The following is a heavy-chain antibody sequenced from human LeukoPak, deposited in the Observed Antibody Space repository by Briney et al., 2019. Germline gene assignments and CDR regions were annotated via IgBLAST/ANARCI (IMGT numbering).Heavy chain of an antibody. D-gene: IGHD2-2*01. V-gene: IGHV4-59*01. CDR3: ARTLGEYQLLLNNWFDP. CDR2: IYYSGST. Sequence: SETLSLTCTVSGGSISSYYWSWIRQPPGKGLEWIGYIYYSGSTNYNPSLKSRVTISVDTSKNQFSLKLSSVTAADTAVYCCARTLGEYQLLLNNWFDPWGQGTLVTVSS. J-gene: IGHJ5*02. CDR1: GGSISSYY.